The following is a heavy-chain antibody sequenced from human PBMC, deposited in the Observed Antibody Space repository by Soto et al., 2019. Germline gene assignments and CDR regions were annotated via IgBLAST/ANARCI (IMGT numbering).Heavy chain of an antibody. Sequence: SETLSLTCTVSGGSISSYYWSWIRQPPGKGLEWIGYIYYSGSTNYNPSLKSRVTISVDTSKNQFSLKLSSVTAADTAVYYCARESRSYHYYFDYWGQGTLVTVS. V-gene: IGHV4-59*01. CDR2: IYYSGST. D-gene: IGHD1-26*01. CDR3: ARESRSYHYYFDY. J-gene: IGHJ4*02. CDR1: GGSISSYY.